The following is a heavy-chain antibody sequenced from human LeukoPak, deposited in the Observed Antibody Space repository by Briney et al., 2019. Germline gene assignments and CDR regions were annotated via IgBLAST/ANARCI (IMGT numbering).Heavy chain of an antibody. V-gene: IGHV4-34*01. CDR1: GGSFSGYY. D-gene: IGHD6-13*01. CDR3: ARGPKLYSSSWYPRLKHFDY. CDR2: INHSGST. Sequence: SETLSLTCAVYGGSFSGYYWSWIRQPPGKGLEWIGEINHSGSTNYNPSLKSRVTISVDTSKNQFSLKLSSVTAADTAVYYCARGPKLYSSSWYPRLKHFDYWGQGTLVTVSS. J-gene: IGHJ4*02.